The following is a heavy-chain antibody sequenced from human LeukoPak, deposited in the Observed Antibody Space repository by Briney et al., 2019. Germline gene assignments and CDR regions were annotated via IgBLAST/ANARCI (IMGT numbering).Heavy chain of an antibody. CDR2: INPNSGGT. J-gene: IGHJ4*02. CDR3: AREEVPNSYGKGLDY. CDR1: GYTFTGYY. Sequence: GASVKVSCKASGYTFTGYYMHWVRQAPGQGLEWMGWINPNSGGTNYAQKFQGRVTMTRDTSISTAYMELSRLRSDDTAVYYCAREEVPNSYGKGLDYWGQGTLVTVSS. D-gene: IGHD5-18*01. V-gene: IGHV1-2*02.